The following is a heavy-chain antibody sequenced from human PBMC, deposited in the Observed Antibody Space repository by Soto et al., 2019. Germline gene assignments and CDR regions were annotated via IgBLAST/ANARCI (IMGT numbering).Heavy chain of an antibody. CDR3: AACSGYYWGWFDP. CDR1: GYTFTSYA. Sequence: ASVKVSCKASGYTFTSYAVHWVRQAPGQRLEWMGWINAGNGNTKYSQKFQGRVTITRDTSASTAYMELSSLRSEDTAVYYCAACSGYYWGWFDPWGQGTLVTVSS. D-gene: IGHD3-22*01. V-gene: IGHV1-3*01. CDR2: INAGNGNT. J-gene: IGHJ5*02.